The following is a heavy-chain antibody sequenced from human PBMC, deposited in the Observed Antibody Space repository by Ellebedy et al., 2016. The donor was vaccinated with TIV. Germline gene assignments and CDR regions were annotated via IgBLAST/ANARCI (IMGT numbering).Heavy chain of an antibody. CDR3: ARDSVAGHFDY. V-gene: IGHV3-23*01. D-gene: IGHD6-19*01. CDR2: ISGSGGST. J-gene: IGHJ4*02. CDR1: GFTFSSYA. Sequence: PGGSLRLSCAASGFTFSSYAMSWVRQAPGKGLEWVSTISGSGGSTFYADSVKGRFTISRDNSKNTVYVQMNSLRAEDTAVYYCARDSVAGHFDYWGQGTLVTVSS.